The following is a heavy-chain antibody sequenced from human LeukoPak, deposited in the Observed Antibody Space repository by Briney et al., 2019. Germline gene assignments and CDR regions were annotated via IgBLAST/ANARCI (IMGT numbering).Heavy chain of an antibody. D-gene: IGHD3-22*01. CDR2: ISAYNGNT. CDR1: GYTFTSYG. J-gene: IGHJ4*02. CDR3: ARDVGVDYYDSSGLAPLMNY. V-gene: IGHV1-18*01. Sequence: GASVKVSCKASGYTFTSYGISWVRQAPGQGLEWMGWISAYNGNTNYAQKLQGRVTMTTDTSTSTAYMELRSLRSDDTAVYYCARDVGVDYYDSSGLAPLMNYWDQGTLVTVSS.